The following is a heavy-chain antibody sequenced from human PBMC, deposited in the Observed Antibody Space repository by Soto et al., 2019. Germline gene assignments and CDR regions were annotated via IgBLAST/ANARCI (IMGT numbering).Heavy chain of an antibody. CDR3: ARGPNSLDY. V-gene: IGHV3-30-3*01. J-gene: IGHJ4*02. CDR2: ISYDGSNK. CDR1: GFTFSSYA. D-gene: IGHD1-1*01. Sequence: GGSLRLSCAASGFTFSSYAMHWVRQAPGKGLEWVAVISYDGSNKYYADSVKGRFTISRDNSKNTLYLQMNSLRAEDTAVYYCARGPNSLDYCAQGTLVTVSS.